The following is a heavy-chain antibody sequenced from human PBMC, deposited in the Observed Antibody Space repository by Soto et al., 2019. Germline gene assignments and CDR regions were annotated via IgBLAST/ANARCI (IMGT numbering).Heavy chain of an antibody. V-gene: IGHV1-18*04. CDR3: ARYCSSTSGYTYYYYYGMDG. Sequence: GDSVQVSCKASGYTFTSYGISWVRQAPGQGLEWMGWISAYNGNTNYAQKLQGRVTMTTDTSTSTAYMELRSLRSDDTAVYYCARYCSSTSGYTYYYYYGMDGWGQGTTVTVYS. CDR1: GYTFTSYG. D-gene: IGHD2-2*02. CDR2: ISAYNGNT. J-gene: IGHJ6*02.